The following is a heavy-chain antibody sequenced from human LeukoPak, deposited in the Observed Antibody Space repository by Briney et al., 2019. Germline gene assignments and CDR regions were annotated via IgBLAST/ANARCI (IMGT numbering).Heavy chain of an antibody. Sequence: GGSLRLSCAASEFSFSKYWMGWVRQAPGKGLEWVTNIQPDGSEKYYVDSVKGRFTVSRDNAKNSLFLQMNSLRAEDTAVYCCVRVRAYTVYSRGRGLADYWGPGTLVSVSS. CDR2: IQPDGSEK. CDR3: VRVRAYTVYSRGRGLADY. J-gene: IGHJ4*02. CDR1: EFSFSKYW. D-gene: IGHD3-22*01. V-gene: IGHV3-7*04.